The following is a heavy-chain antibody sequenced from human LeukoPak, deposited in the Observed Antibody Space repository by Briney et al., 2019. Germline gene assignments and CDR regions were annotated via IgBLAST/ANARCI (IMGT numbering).Heavy chain of an antibody. Sequence: SETLPLTCTVSGGSISSSAHFWGWIRQPPGKGLEWIGTIYHSGTTYYNPSLKSRVTISVDTSRNQFPLRLNSVTAADTAVYSCARQTTGSYQWTFDYWGQGTLVTVSS. CDR3: ARQTTGSYQWTFDY. J-gene: IGHJ4*02. D-gene: IGHD3-10*01. V-gene: IGHV4-39*01. CDR1: GGSISSSAHF. CDR2: IYHSGTT.